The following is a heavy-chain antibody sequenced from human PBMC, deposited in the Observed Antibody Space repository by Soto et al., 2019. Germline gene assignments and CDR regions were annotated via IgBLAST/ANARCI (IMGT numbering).Heavy chain of an antibody. CDR2: ISWNSGSI. CDR1: GFTFDDYA. J-gene: IGHJ3*02. CDR3: AKDNYGAYVPFGAFDI. V-gene: IGHV3-9*01. D-gene: IGHD4-17*01. Sequence: EVQLVESGGGLVQPGRSLRLSCAASGFTFDDYAMHWVRHAPEKGLEWVSGISWNSGSIGYADSVKGRFTISRDNAKSSLYLQMHSLRAEDTALYYCAKDNYGAYVPFGAFDIWGQGTIVTVSS.